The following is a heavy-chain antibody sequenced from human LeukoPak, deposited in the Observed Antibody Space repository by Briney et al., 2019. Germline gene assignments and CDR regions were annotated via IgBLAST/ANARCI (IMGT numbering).Heavy chain of an antibody. J-gene: IGHJ3*02. V-gene: IGHV3-11*01. CDR3: ARDASYYDSSGYYSDAFDI. CDR2: ISSSGTTI. D-gene: IGHD3-22*01. Sequence: PGGSLRLSCAASGFTFSDYYMSWIRQAPGKGLEWVSYISSSGTTIYYADSVKGRFTISRDSAKNSLYLQMNSLRAEDTAVYYCARDASYYDSSGYYSDAFDIWGQGTMVTVSS. CDR1: GFTFSDYY.